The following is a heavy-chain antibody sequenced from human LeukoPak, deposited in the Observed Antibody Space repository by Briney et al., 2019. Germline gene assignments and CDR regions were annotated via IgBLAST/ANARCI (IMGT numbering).Heavy chain of an antibody. CDR1: GFTFSSYS. Sequence: GGSLRLSCAASGFTFSSYSMNWVRQAPGKGLEWVSSISSSSSYIYYADSVKGRFTISRDNAKNSLYLQMNSLRAEDTAVYYCAKAGRGGAITMVRGVKGDYYYMDVWGKGTTVTISS. CDR3: AKAGRGGAITMVRGVKGDYYYMDV. J-gene: IGHJ6*03. D-gene: IGHD3-10*01. V-gene: IGHV3-21*01. CDR2: ISSSSSYI.